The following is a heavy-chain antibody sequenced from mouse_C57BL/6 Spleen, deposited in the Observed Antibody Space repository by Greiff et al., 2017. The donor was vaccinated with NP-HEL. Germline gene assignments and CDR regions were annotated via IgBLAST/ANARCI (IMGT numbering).Heavy chain of an antibody. CDR1: GFTFSSYA. D-gene: IGHD1-1*01. CDR3: ARGSGSSYGYFDV. Sequence: EVKLVESGGGLVKPGGSLKLSCAASGFTFSSYAMSWVRQTPEKRLEWVATISDGGSYTYYPDNVKGRFTISRDNAKNNLYLQMSHLKSEDTAMYYCARGSGSSYGYFDVWGTGTTVTVSS. CDR2: ISDGGSYT. J-gene: IGHJ1*03. V-gene: IGHV5-4*03.